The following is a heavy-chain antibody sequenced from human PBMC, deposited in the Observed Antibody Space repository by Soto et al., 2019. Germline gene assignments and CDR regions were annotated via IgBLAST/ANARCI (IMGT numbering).Heavy chain of an antibody. D-gene: IGHD6-19*01. Sequence: ASVKVSCKASGYTFTGYYMHWVRQAPGQGLEWMGWINPNSGGTNYAQKFQGRVTMTRDTSISTAYMELSRLRSDDTAVYYCARYFRGSGRYFFDYWGQGTLVTVSS. CDR3: ARYFRGSGRYFFDY. CDR1: GYTFTGYY. V-gene: IGHV1-2*02. J-gene: IGHJ4*02. CDR2: INPNSGGT.